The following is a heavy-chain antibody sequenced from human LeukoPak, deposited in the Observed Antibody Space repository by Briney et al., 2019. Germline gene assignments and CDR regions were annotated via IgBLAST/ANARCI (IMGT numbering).Heavy chain of an antibody. D-gene: IGHD2-2*01. CDR2: ISSNSSYI. CDR1: GFTFSSYW. J-gene: IGHJ5*02. CDR3: AKGSWSCSTTSCNNWFDP. V-gene: IGHV3-21*04. Sequence: PGGSLRLSCAASGFTFSSYWMSWVRQAPGKGLECVSSISSNSSYIYYADSVKGRFTISRDNSKNTLYLQMNSLRAEDTAIYYCAKGSWSCSTTSCNNWFDPWGQGTLVTVSS.